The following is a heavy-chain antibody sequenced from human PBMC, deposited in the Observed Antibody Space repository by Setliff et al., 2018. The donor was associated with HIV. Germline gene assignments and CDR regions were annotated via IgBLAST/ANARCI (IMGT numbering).Heavy chain of an antibody. V-gene: IGHV5-51*01. Sequence: GESLKISCKGSGYSFTRYWIGWVRQMPGKGLEWMGIIYPGDSDTRYSPSFQGQVTISADKSINTASLQWNSLKASDTAMYYCASSGGGVHLQHGRWFHVFDIWGQGTMVTVSS. CDR1: GYSFTRYW. CDR2: IYPGDSDT. J-gene: IGHJ3*02. D-gene: IGHD3-10*01. CDR3: ASSGGGVHLQHGRWFHVFDI.